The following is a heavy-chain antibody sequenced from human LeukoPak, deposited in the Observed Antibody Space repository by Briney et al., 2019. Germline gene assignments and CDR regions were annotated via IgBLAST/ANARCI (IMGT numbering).Heavy chain of an antibody. Sequence: PGGSLKLPCAASGFTFSSYWMSWVRQAPGKGLEWVASIKQDGSEKTYVDSVKGRFTVSRDNAENSLFLQMNSLRAEDTAVYYCARALHFGSGSYSRWGQGTLVTVSS. CDR3: ARALHFGSGSYSR. D-gene: IGHD3-10*01. CDR2: IKQDGSEK. V-gene: IGHV3-7*01. CDR1: GFTFSSYW. J-gene: IGHJ4*02.